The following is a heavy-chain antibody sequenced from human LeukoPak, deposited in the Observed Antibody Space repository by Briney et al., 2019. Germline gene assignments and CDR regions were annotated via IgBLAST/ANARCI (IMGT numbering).Heavy chain of an antibody. V-gene: IGHV3-64D*06. CDR1: GFTFSSYA. CDR3: APGKFDY. J-gene: IGHJ4*02. CDR2: ISHNGGTT. Sequence: GGSLRLSCSASGFTFSSYAMHWVCQAPGKGLEYISAISHNGGTTYYADSVKGRFTISRDNSKNTLYLQMSSLRAEDTAVYYCAPGKFDYWGQGTLVTVSS.